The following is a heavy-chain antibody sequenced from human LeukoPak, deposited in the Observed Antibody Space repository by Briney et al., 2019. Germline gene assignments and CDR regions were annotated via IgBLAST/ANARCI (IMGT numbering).Heavy chain of an antibody. CDR3: AKARLSTGWAYNDY. CDR1: GFTFVNYA. Sequence: GGSLRLSCAASGFTFVNYAMSWVRQAPGKGLEWVSAVVGGGSTTFYADSVKGRFTISRDNPRNTVYLQINSLRAEDTAVYYCAKARLSTGWAYNDYWGQGTLVTVSS. D-gene: IGHD2-8*02. V-gene: IGHV3-23*01. J-gene: IGHJ4*02. CDR2: VVGGGSTT.